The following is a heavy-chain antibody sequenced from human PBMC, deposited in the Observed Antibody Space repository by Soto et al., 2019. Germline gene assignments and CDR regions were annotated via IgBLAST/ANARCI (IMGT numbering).Heavy chain of an antibody. V-gene: IGHV1-69*02. CDR2: VNPIVGMS. CDR1: GGTFNSYT. Sequence: QVQLVQSGAEVKKPGSSVKVSCTASGGTFNSYTINWVRQAPGQRLEWVGRVNPIVGMSSSASKFQGRVTMTADKSTSKAYPGLTKLKSDDPAVYYCATSYGSGSTHFDYWGQGTLVTVSS. D-gene: IGHD3-10*01. J-gene: IGHJ4*02. CDR3: ATSYGSGSTHFDY.